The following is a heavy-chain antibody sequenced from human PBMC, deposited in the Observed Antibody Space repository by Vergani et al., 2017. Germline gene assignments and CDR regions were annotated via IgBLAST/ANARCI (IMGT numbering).Heavy chain of an antibody. CDR2: IYPGDSDT. Sequence: EVQLVQSGAEVKKPGESLKISCKGSGYSFTSYWIGWVRQMPGKGLEWMGIIYPGDSDTRYSPSFQGQVTISADKSISTAYLQWSSLKASDTAMYYCARLGRNLRGVIIKRYFDYWGQGTLVTVSS. CDR1: GYSFTSYW. J-gene: IGHJ4*02. V-gene: IGHV5-51*01. D-gene: IGHD3-10*01. CDR3: ARLGRNLRGVIIKRYFDY.